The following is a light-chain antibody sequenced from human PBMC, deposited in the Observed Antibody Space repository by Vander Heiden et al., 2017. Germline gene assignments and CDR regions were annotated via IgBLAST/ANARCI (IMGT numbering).Light chain of an antibody. J-gene: IGKJ4*01. Sequence: EIVMTQSPATLAVSPGDTATLSCRASQSVSSSLAWYQQKPGQAPRLLIHGASTRATGIPARFSGSGSGTGFTLTITSLQSEDFAVYYCQQDDDWPITFGGGTKVEIK. CDR3: QQDDDWPIT. CDR1: QSVSSS. V-gene: IGKV3-15*01. CDR2: GAS.